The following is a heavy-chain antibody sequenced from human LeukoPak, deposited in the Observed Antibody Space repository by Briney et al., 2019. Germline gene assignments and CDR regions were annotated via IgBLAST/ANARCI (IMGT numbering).Heavy chain of an antibody. Sequence: SETLSLTCTVSGDFISSYYWRWIRQPAGKGLEWIGGIHTSGSTNYNPSLKSRVTMSLDTSKDQFSVKLTSVAAADTAIYCCERWRSSGWGFDYWGQGTLVTVSS. J-gene: IGHJ4*02. D-gene: IGHD6-19*01. CDR1: GDFISSYY. CDR2: IHTSGST. CDR3: ERWRSSGWGFDY. V-gene: IGHV4-4*07.